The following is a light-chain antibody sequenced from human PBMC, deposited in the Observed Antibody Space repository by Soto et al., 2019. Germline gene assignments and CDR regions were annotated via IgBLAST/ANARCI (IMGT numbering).Light chain of an antibody. CDR3: SSYTSSSTYV. V-gene: IGLV2-14*02. Sequence: QSALTQPASVSGSPGQSITISCTGTSSDVGSYNLVSWYQQHPGQAPKLMIYEVSNRPSGVSNRFSGSKSGNTASLTISGLQAEDEADYYCSSYTSSSTYVFGTGTKLTVL. J-gene: IGLJ1*01. CDR2: EVS. CDR1: SSDVGSYNL.